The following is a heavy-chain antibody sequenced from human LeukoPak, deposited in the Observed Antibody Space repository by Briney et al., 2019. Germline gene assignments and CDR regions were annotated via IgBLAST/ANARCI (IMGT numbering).Heavy chain of an antibody. V-gene: IGHV5-51*01. Sequence: GGSLEISWRGSGYRFTSYWIGRVRPMPGKGLEWMGIIYPGDSDTRYSPSFQGQVTISADKSISTAYLQWSSLKASDTAMYYCARSTHSSSLYYFDYWGQGTLVTVSS. D-gene: IGHD6-13*01. CDR3: ARSTHSSSLYYFDY. CDR1: GYRFTSYW. J-gene: IGHJ4*02. CDR2: IYPGDSDT.